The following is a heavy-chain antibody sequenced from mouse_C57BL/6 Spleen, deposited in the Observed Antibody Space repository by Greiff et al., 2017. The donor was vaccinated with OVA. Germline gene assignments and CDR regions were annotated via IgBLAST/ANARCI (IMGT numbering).Heavy chain of an antibody. CDR2: IWTGGGT. D-gene: IGHD1-1*01. CDR3: ARLITTVVETYFDY. Sequence: QVQLKQSGPGLVAPSQSLSITCTVSGFSLTSYAISWVRQPPGKGLEWLGVIWTGGGTNYNSAPKSRLSISKDNTKSQVFLKMNSLQTDDTARYYCARLITTVVETYFDYWGQGTTLTVSS. CDR1: GFSLTSYA. J-gene: IGHJ2*01. V-gene: IGHV2-9-1*01.